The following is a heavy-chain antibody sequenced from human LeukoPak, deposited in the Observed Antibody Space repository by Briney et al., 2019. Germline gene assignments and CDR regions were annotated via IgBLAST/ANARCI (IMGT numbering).Heavy chain of an antibody. V-gene: IGHV4-59*01. CDR2: ISNRGSA. CDR3: ARVGDRTGPSTDTFDC. CDR1: DASIRSSY. D-gene: IGHD3-16*01. Sequence: SETLSLTCTLSDASIRSSYWTWLRQPPGGRLEWIGYISNRGSANYNPSLNSRVIISIDTSKNQFSLKVRSVTAADTAVYYCARVGDRTGPSTDTFDCWGHGTLVTVSS. J-gene: IGHJ4*01.